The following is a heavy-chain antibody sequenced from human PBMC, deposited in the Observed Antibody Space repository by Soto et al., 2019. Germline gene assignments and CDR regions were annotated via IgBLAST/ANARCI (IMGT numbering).Heavy chain of an antibody. D-gene: IGHD1-26*01. J-gene: IGHJ4*02. V-gene: IGHV3-23*01. Sequence: EVQLLESGGGLVQPGGSLRLSCAASGFTFSNYGMSWVRQAPGKGPEWVSALPEIGTNTYYADSVKGRFTISRDNSKNTLFLQINNLRAGDTAVYYCAKKSGVGATWYFDYWGQGTLVTVSS. CDR2: LPEIGTNT. CDR3: AKKSGVGATWYFDY. CDR1: GFTFSNYG.